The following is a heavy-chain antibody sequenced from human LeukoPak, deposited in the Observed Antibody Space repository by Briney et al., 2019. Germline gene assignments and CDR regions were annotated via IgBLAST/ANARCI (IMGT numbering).Heavy chain of an antibody. CDR3: ARLTSNIPKYFDY. CDR1: GGSISSSSYY. J-gene: IGHJ4*01. D-gene: IGHD2-2*02. V-gene: IGHV4-39*01. CDR2: IYYSGST. Sequence: SETLSLTCTVSGGSISSSSYYWGWIRQPPGKGLEWIGSIYYSGSTYYNPSLKSRVTISVDTSKNHFSLKLSFVTAAHTAVYYCARLTSNIPKYFDYWGQGTLVTVSS.